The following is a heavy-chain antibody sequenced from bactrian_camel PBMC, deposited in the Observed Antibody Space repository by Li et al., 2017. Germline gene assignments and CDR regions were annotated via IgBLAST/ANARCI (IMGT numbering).Heavy chain of an antibody. CDR1: GNRFSHYC. Sequence: HVQLVESGGGSVQAGGSLRVSCAVSGNRFSHYCLGWSRQAPGKQREGIATIDNNGSTRYVDSVKGRFTISRDNAKNTLYLQMDSLKPEDTAVYYCAADFGDYGRTVCAVEFALYGSRARGPRSPSP. CDR2: IDNNGST. D-gene: IGHD4*01. J-gene: IGHJ4*01. V-gene: IGHV3S53*01.